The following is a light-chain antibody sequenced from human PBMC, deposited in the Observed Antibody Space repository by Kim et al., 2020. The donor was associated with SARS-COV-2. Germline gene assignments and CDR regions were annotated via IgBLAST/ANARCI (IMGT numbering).Light chain of an antibody. CDR3: NSRDSSGKRVV. V-gene: IGLV3-19*01. CDR1: SIRIYY. CDR2: GQN. J-gene: IGLJ2*01. Sequence: ALGQTVRITCQGDSIRIYYATWYQQKPGQAPILVMYGQNKRPAGIPDRFSGSTSGNTASLTITGAQAEEEADYYCNSRDSSGKRVVFGGGTKLTVL.